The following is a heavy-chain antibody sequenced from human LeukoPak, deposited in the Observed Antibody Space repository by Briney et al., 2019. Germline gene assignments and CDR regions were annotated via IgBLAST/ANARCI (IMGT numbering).Heavy chain of an antibody. J-gene: IGHJ4*02. Sequence: GGSLRLSCAASGFTFSSYAMHWVRQAPGKGLEWVAVISYDGSNKYYADSVKGRFTISRGNSKNTLYLQMNSLRAEDTAVYYCARELFGNYFDYWGQGTLVTGSS. V-gene: IGHV3-30*01. CDR2: ISYDGSNK. CDR3: ARELFGNYFDY. D-gene: IGHD1-14*01. CDR1: GFTFSSYA.